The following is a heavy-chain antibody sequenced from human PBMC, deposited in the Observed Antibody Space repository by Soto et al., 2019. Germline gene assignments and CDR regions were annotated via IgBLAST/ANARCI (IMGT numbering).Heavy chain of an antibody. CDR3: ARDRVAVATIRGGGNWFDP. CDR1: VYTFTSYG. J-gene: IGHJ5*02. D-gene: IGHD5-12*01. V-gene: IGHV1-18*01. CDR2: ISAYNGNT. Sequence: QVQLVQSGAEVKKPGASVKVSCKASVYTFTSYGISWVRQAPGQGLEWMGWISAYNGNTNYAQKLQGRVTMTTDTSTSTAYMELRSLRSDDTAVYYCARDRVAVATIRGGGNWFDPWGQGTLVTVSS.